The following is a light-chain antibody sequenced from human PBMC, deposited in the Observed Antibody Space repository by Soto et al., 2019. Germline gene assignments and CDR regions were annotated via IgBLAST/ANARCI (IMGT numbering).Light chain of an antibody. CDR3: QQSSNWPPEIT. J-gene: IGKJ5*01. CDR2: GAS. V-gene: IGKV3D-20*02. CDR1: RDVYINA. Sequence: VVLTQSPATLSLSPGEPATLSCRASRDVYINALAWYQQKPGRTPTLLIYGASTRATGIPDRFSATGSGTEFSLTISSLEPEDFAVYYCQQSSNWPPEITFGQGTRLEIK.